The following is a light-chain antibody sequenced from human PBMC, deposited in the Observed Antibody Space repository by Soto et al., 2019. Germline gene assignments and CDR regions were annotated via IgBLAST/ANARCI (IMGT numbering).Light chain of an antibody. CDR2: VNN. J-gene: IGLJ2*01. CDR3: ATWDGSLPGEV. Sequence: QSVLTQSPSVSAAPGQQVTISCSGSSSNIGNNYVSWYQQLPGTAPKLLIYVNNKRPSGIPDRFSGSKSGTSGTLDITGLQTGDEADYYCATWDGSLPGEVFGGGTKLTVL. V-gene: IGLV1-51*01. CDR1: SSNIGNNY.